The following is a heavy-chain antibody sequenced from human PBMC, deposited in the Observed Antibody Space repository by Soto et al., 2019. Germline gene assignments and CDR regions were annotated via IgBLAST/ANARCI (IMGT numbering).Heavy chain of an antibody. CDR3: ARDLRYCSSTSCYFDY. CDR2: IIPILGIA. J-gene: IGHJ4*02. CDR1: GGTFSSYT. Sequence: SVKVSCKASGGTFSSYTISWVRQAPGQGLEWMGRIIPILGIANYAQKFQGRVTITADKSTSTAYMELSSLRSEDTAVYYCARDLRYCSSTSCYFDYWGQGTLVTVSS. D-gene: IGHD2-2*01. V-gene: IGHV1-69*04.